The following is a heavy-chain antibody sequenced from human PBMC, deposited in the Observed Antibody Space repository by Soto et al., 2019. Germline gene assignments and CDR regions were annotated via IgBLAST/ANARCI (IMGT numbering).Heavy chain of an antibody. J-gene: IGHJ4*02. D-gene: IGHD1-1*01. CDR1: GYTFSDHD. CDR2: MSPNGGDT. CDR3: ARVGGNWNDDYFDY. V-gene: IGHV1-8*01. Sequence: ASVKVSCKASGYTFSDHDINWVRQASGQGPEWLGWMSPNGGDTGYAQNFQGRVTMTRDTSKRTAYMELSSLRSEDTAVYYCARVGGNWNDDYFDYWGQGTLVTVSS.